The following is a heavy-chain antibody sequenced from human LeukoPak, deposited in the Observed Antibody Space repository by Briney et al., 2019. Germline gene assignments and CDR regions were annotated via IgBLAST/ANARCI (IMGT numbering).Heavy chain of an antibody. Sequence: SETLSLTCTVSGGSISSYYWSWIRQPPGKGLEWIGYIYYSGSTNYNPSLKSRVTISVDTSKNQFSLKLSSVTAADTAVYYCARDHDDSSGYFIHYGMDVWGQGTTVTVSS. CDR2: IYYSGST. CDR1: GGSISSYY. CDR3: ARDHDDSSGYFIHYGMDV. J-gene: IGHJ6*02. V-gene: IGHV4-59*12. D-gene: IGHD3-22*01.